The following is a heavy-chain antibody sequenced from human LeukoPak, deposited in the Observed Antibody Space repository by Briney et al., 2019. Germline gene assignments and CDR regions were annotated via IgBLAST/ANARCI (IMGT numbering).Heavy chain of an antibody. Sequence: SETLSLTCTVSGGSISSYYWGWIRQPPGKGLEWIGYIYYSGSTNYNPSLKSRVTISVDTSKNQFSLKLSSVTAADTAVYHCAREAMYSYGNNFDYWGQGTLVTVSS. CDR2: IYYSGST. J-gene: IGHJ4*02. CDR3: AREAMYSYGNNFDY. V-gene: IGHV4-59*01. CDR1: GGSISSYY. D-gene: IGHD5-18*01.